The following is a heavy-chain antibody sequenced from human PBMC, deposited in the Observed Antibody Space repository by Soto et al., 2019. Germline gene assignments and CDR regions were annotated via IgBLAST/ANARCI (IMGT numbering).Heavy chain of an antibody. Sequence: PGGSLRLSCAASGFIFSIYNMNWVRQAPGKGLEWVSYISSSSNTIYYADSVKGRFTISRDNAKNSLYLQMNSLRAEDTAVYYCARHPERIAQIGWFDPWGQGTLVTVSS. CDR2: ISSSSNTI. CDR3: ARHPERIAQIGWFDP. V-gene: IGHV3-48*01. D-gene: IGHD6-13*01. CDR1: GFIFSIYN. J-gene: IGHJ5*02.